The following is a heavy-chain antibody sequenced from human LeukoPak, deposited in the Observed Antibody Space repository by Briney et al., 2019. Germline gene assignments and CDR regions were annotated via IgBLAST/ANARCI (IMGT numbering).Heavy chain of an antibody. CDR2: ITGNGGTA. V-gene: IGHV3-23*01. Sequence: PGGSLRLSCAASGFTFSSYAMSWVRQAPGKGLEWVSTITGNGGTAFYADSVKGRFTISRDNSKNTPYLQMNSLRAEDTAVYYCAKDLRSSGWSPWGQGTLVTVSS. D-gene: IGHD6-19*01. J-gene: IGHJ5*02. CDR3: AKDLRSSGWSP. CDR1: GFTFSSYA.